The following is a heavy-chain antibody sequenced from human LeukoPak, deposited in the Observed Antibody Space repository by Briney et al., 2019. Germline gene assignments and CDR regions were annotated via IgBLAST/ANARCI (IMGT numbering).Heavy chain of an antibody. CDR1: GFTFSSYA. V-gene: IGHV3-23*01. Sequence: GRSLRLSCAASGFTFSSYAMSWVRQAPGKGLEWVSGLSDSGGNTNSADSVKGRFTISRDNSKNTLYLQMNSLRAEDTAVYYCARDRLWSSGYYSLGDYWGQGTLVTVSS. J-gene: IGHJ4*02. CDR3: ARDRLWSSGYYSLGDY. CDR2: LSDSGGNT. D-gene: IGHD3-22*01.